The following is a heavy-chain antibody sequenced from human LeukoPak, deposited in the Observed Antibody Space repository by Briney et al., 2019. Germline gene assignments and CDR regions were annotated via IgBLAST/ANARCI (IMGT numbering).Heavy chain of an antibody. CDR2: ISSSSSTI. CDR1: GFTFSSYG. D-gene: IGHD3-10*01. Sequence: PGGSLRLSCAASGFTFSSYGMHWVRQAPGKGLEWVSYISSSSSTIYYADSVKGRFTISRDNAKNSLYLQMNSLRAEDTAVYYCASSMVRGEYYYYYGMDVWGQGTTVTVSS. V-gene: IGHV3-48*01. CDR3: ASSMVRGEYYYYYGMDV. J-gene: IGHJ6*02.